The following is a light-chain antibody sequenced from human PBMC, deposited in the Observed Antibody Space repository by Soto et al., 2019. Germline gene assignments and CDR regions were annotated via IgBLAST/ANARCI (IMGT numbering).Light chain of an antibody. CDR1: QSVSNN. V-gene: IGKV3-15*01. Sequence: EIVMTQSPATLSVSPGERATLSCRANQSVSNNLAWYQQKPGQAPRLLIYGASTRATGLPARFSGSGSGTEFPLTISSLQSEDFAIYYCHQYNHWPPFTFGPGTKVDIK. CDR3: HQYNHWPPFT. J-gene: IGKJ3*01. CDR2: GAS.